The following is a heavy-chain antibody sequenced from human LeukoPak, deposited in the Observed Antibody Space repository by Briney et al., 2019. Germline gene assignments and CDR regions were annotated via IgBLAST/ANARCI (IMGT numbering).Heavy chain of an antibody. J-gene: IGHJ4*02. Sequence: GESLRISCKGSGYSFTSYWIGWVRQMPGKGLEWMGIIYPGDSDTRYSPSFQGQVTISAGKSISTAYLQWSSLKASDTAMYYCARRRYYDSSGYDPWGNDYWGQGTLVTVSS. CDR3: ARRRYYDSSGYDPWGNDY. D-gene: IGHD3-22*01. CDR2: IYPGDSDT. V-gene: IGHV5-51*01. CDR1: GYSFTSYW.